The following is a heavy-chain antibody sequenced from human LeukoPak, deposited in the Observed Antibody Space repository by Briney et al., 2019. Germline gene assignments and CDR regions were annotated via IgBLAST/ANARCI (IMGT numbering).Heavy chain of an antibody. D-gene: IGHD4-23*01. Sequence: PSETLSLTCTVSGGSISSGSYYWSWIRQPAGKGLEWIGRIYTSGSTNYNPSLKSRVTMSIDTSKKQFSLKLRSTTAADTALYYCAGIDNGGRGDAFGIWGQGTLVTVSS. J-gene: IGHJ3*02. CDR1: GGSISSGSYY. CDR3: AGIDNGGRGDAFGI. V-gene: IGHV4-61*02. CDR2: IYTSGST.